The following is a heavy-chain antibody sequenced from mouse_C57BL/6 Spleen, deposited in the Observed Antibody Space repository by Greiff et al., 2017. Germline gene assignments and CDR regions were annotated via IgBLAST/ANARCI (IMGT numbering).Heavy chain of an antibody. CDR3: ARSTNSYAMGY. J-gene: IGHJ4*01. CDR2: IYPGSGST. V-gene: IGHV1-55*01. Sequence: QVHVKQPGAELVKPGASVKMSCKASGYTFTSYWITWVKQRPGQGLEWIGDIYPGSGSTNYNEKFKSKATLTVDTSSSTAYMQLSSLTSEVSAVYYGARSTNSYAMGYWGEGTPATDSS. D-gene: IGHD4-1*01. CDR1: GYTFTSYW.